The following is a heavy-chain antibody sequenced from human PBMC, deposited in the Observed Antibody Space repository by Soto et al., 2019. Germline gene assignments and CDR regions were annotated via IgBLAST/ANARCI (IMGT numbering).Heavy chain of an antibody. J-gene: IGHJ6*02. CDR2: IWYDGSNK. CDR3: ARDLFLDGDYSSYGMDV. CDR1: GFTFSSYG. V-gene: IGHV3-33*01. Sequence: QVQLVESGGGVVQPGRSLRLSCAASGFTFSSYGMHWVRQAPGTGLEWVAVIWYDGSNKYYADAVTGRVTISRDNSKNTRERQRNSLRAEDTAVYYCARDLFLDGDYSSYGMDVWGQGTTVTVSS. D-gene: IGHD4-17*01.